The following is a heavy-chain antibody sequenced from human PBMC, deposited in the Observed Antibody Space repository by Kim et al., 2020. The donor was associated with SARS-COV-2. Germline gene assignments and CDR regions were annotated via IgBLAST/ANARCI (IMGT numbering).Heavy chain of an antibody. CDR1: GFTFSSYD. J-gene: IGHJ6*02. D-gene: IGHD3-10*01. CDR3: ARGASGSGSYYMDMDV. Sequence: GGSLRLSCAASGFTFSSYDMHWVRQATGKGLEWVSAIGTAGDTYYPGSVKGRFTISRENAKNSLYLQMNSLRAGDTAVYYCARGASGSGSYYMDMDVWGQGTTVTVSS. CDR2: IGTAGDT. V-gene: IGHV3-13*01.